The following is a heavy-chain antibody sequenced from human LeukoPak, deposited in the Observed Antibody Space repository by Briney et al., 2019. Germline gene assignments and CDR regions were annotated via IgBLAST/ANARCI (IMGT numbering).Heavy chain of an antibody. CDR3: ARSYGGNPMYFFDY. J-gene: IGHJ4*01. V-gene: IGHV4-4*07. D-gene: IGHD4-23*01. CDR1: GGSFSNYY. CDR2: IYASGTT. Sequence: SETLSLTCTVSGGSFSNYYWSWIRQPAGEGLEWIGRIYASGTTNYNPSLKSRVSISMDQSMNQVSLKLRSVTAADTAAYYCARSYGGNPMYFFDYWGHGTLVTVSS.